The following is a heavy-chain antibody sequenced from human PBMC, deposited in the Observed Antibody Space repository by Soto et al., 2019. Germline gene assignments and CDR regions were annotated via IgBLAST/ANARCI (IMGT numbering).Heavy chain of an antibody. CDR1: GASLSSSNW. D-gene: IGHD1-1*01. V-gene: IGHV4-4*02. CDR3: VRAKLNRFDP. CDR2: IYRDGST. J-gene: IGHJ5*02. Sequence: QVQLQESGPGLVKPSGTLSLTCGVSGASLSSSNWWTWVRQPPGKGLEWIGEIYRDGSTNYNPSLKRRVTISVDRSKNLFPLRLTSMTAADTAVYYCVRAKLNRFDPWGQGTMVTVSS.